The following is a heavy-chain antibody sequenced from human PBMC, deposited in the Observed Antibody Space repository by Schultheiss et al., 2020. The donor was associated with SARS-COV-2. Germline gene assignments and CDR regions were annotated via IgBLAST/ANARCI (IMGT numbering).Heavy chain of an antibody. CDR3: ARGGVLPSDVGVY. D-gene: IGHD2-8*01. Sequence: SQTLSLTCAVYGGSFSSYYWSWIRQPPGKGLEWIGSIYHSGSTYYNPSLKSRVTISVDTSKNQFSLKLSSVTAADTAVYYCARGGVLPSDVGVYWGQGTLVTVSS. V-gene: IGHV4-34*01. CDR1: GGSFSSYY. CDR2: IYHSGST. J-gene: IGHJ4*02.